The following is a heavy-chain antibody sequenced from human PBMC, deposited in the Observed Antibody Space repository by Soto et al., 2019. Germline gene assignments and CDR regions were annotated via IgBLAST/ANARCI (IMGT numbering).Heavy chain of an antibody. CDR1: GFTFSSYS. J-gene: IGHJ6*02. CDR2: ISSSSSTI. D-gene: IGHD2-15*01. V-gene: IGHV3-48*02. Sequence: GGSLRLSCAASGFTFSSYSMNWVRQAPGKGLEWVSYISSSSSTIYYADSVKGRFTISRDNAKNSLYLQMNSLRDEDTAVYYCARGGRVVVVAAPYYYYGMDVWGQGTTVTVSS. CDR3: ARGGRVVVVAAPYYYYGMDV.